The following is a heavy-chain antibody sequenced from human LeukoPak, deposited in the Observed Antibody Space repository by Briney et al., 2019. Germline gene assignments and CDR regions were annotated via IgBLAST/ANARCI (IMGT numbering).Heavy chain of an antibody. J-gene: IGHJ5*01. CDR2: INSNGDST. D-gene: IGHD6-19*01. V-gene: IGHV3-64*01. Sequence: GGSLRLSCAATGFIFSSHAMHWVRQAPGKGLEYVSAINSNGDSTYHAHSVKGRFTISRDNSKNSLYLQMGSLRAEDMAVYYCAREGQWLDSWGLGTPVTVSS. CDR3: AREGQWLDS. CDR1: GFIFSSHA.